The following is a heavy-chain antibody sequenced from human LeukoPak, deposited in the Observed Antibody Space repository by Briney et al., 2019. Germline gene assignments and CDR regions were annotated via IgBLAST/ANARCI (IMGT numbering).Heavy chain of an antibody. J-gene: IGHJ4*02. D-gene: IGHD3-10*01. V-gene: IGHV3-23*01. Sequence: GGSLRLSCAASGFTFSSYAMSWVRQAPGKGLEWVSAISGSGGSTYYADSVKGRFTISRDNSKNTLYLQMNSLRAEDTAVYYCARAPANYYGSGSYLFGFDYWGQGTLVTVSS. CDR1: GFTFSSYA. CDR3: ARAPANYYGSGSYLFGFDY. CDR2: ISGSGGST.